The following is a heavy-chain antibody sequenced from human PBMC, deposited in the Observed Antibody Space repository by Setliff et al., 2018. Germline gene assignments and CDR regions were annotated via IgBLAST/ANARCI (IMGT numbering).Heavy chain of an antibody. CDR1: GGSFSGYY. Sequence: WETLSLTCAVYGGSFSGYYWTWIRQPPGKGLEWIGEINHSGSTNYNPSLKSRVTISVDTSKNQFSLKLSSVTAADTAVYYCARGKGSWVLLRWFDPWGQGTLVTVSS. D-gene: IGHD3-10*01. V-gene: IGHV4-34*01. CDR3: ARGKGSWVLLRWFDP. J-gene: IGHJ5*02. CDR2: INHSGST.